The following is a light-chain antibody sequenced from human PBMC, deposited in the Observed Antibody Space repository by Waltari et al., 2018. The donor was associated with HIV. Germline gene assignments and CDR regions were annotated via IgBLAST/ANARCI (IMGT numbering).Light chain of an antibody. CDR3: AAWDDILSGWV. CDR1: SSIVGNTD. CDR2: RDN. V-gene: IGLV1-47*01. Sequence: QPVLAHPPSASVTPAPRVTILCSGSSSIVGNTDYRYHQLPGPAPKVLIYRDNQRPSGVPDRFSGSRSGTSASLDVSGLRSEDEANYFCAAWDDILSGWVFGGGTKLTVL. J-gene: IGLJ3*02.